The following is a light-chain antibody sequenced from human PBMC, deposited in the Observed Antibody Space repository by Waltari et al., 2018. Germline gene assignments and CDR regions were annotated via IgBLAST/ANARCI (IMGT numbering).Light chain of an antibody. CDR2: AAS. CDR1: QSVSHY. V-gene: IGKV1-39*01. CDR3: QQSFNVPT. J-gene: IGKJ1*01. Sequence: DIQMTQSPSSLSASVGDRVTINCRASQSVSHYLSWYQQKPGRAPVLLIYAASSLQSGVPSRFSGSGSGTDFTLTISSLQPDDFASYFCQQSFNVPTFGPGTRVEVK.